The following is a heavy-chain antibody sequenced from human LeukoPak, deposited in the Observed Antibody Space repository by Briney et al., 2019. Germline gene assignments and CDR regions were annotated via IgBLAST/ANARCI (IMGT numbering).Heavy chain of an antibody. CDR3: GRLLRIQTSFDY. D-gene: IGHD2-15*01. CDR1: GGSVSSSSYY. Sequence: PSETLSLTCTVSGGSVSSSSYYWGWIRQPPGKGLEWIGSILYSGSTYYNPSLKSRVTISLDTSKNQFSLNLNSVTAADTAVYYCGRLLRIQTSFDYWGQGTLVTVSA. V-gene: IGHV4-39*01. J-gene: IGHJ4*02. CDR2: ILYSGST.